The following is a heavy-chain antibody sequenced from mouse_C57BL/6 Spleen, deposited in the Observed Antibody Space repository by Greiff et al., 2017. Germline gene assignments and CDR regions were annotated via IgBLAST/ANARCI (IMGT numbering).Heavy chain of an antibody. CDR1: GFTFSSYA. CDR3: TRENDDQSMDY. Sequence: DVKLVESGEGLVKPGGSLKLSCAASGFTFSSYAMPWVRQTPEKRLEWVAYISCGGDYNYYADTVKGRFTIARDNARNTQYLQMSRLTSEDTAMYYGTRENDDQSMDYWGQGTSVTVSS. J-gene: IGHJ4*01. V-gene: IGHV5-9-1*02. CDR2: ISCGGDYN.